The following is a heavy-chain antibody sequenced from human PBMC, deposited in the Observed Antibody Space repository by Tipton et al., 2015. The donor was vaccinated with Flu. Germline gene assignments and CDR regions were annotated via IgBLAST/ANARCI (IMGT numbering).Heavy chain of an antibody. Sequence: SLRLSCAASGFTFSKYWMHWVRQTPGKGLVWVAHINPDGSATTYADSVKGRLTISRDNAKNTLYLQLNSLRVEDTAVYYCVRKGFGDYWGQGILVTVSS. CDR3: VRKGFGDY. J-gene: IGHJ4*02. CDR1: GFTFSKYW. D-gene: IGHD3-10*01. CDR2: INPDGSAT. V-gene: IGHV3-74*01.